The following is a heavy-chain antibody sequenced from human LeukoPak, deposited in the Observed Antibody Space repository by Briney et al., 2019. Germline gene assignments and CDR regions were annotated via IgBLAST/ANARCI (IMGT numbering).Heavy chain of an antibody. V-gene: IGHV4-31*03. CDR3: ARYGVVGATFDY. CDR2: IYYSGTT. Sequence: SETLSLTCSVSGGSIRSGGYYWSWIRQHPGKGLEWIGYIYYSGTTYYSPSLESRVTISVDKSKNQFSLKLSSVTAADTAVYYCARYGVVGATFDYWGQGTLVTVSS. D-gene: IGHD1-26*01. CDR1: GGSIRSGGYY. J-gene: IGHJ4*02.